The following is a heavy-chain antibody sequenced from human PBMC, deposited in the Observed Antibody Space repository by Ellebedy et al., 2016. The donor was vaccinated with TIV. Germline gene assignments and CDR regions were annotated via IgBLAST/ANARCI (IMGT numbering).Heavy chain of an antibody. Sequence: AASVKVSCKASGYRFTSYYMHWARQAPGQGLEWMGIINPNGRSTRYAKNFQGRVTVTKDTSTSTVYMELTNLRFDDTAVYYCARDRDAAMASFYYYGLDVWGQGTTVTVSS. V-gene: IGHV1-46*01. CDR1: GYRFTSYY. CDR2: INPNGRST. D-gene: IGHD5-18*01. J-gene: IGHJ6*02. CDR3: ARDRDAAMASFYYYGLDV.